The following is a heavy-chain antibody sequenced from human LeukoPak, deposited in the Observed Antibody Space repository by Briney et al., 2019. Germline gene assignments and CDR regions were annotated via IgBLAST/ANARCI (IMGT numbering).Heavy chain of an antibody. V-gene: IGHV3-74*01. CDR2: IKGDGSDT. CDR1: GFTFSGYW. D-gene: IGHD1/OR15-1a*01. J-gene: IGHJ5*02. Sequence: PGGSLRLSCAASGFTFSGYWMHWARQSPGKGLVWVSCIKGDGSDTRYADSVKGRFTISRDNAKNALYLQMNSLTVEDTAVYYCARDPRNKGFDPWGQGTLVTVSS. CDR3: ARDPRNKGFDP.